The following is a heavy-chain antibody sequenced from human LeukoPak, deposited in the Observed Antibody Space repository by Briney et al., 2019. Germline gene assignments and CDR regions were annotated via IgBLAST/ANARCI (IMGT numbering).Heavy chain of an antibody. Sequence: PGRSLRLSCAVSGFISDDYSMHWVRHAPGKGLEWVSGIRWNSGSRGYADSVKGRFTISRDNAKNSLYLQMNSLRVEDTALYYCAKDGQWLLIRGYSQHWGQGTLVTVSS. V-gene: IGHV3-9*02. CDR2: IRWNSGSR. CDR1: GFISDDYS. CDR3: AKDGQWLLIRGYSQH. D-gene: IGHD6-19*01. J-gene: IGHJ1*01.